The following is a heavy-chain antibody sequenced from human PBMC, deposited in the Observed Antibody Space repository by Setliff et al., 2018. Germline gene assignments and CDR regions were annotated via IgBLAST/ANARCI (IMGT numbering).Heavy chain of an antibody. J-gene: IGHJ4*02. CDR2: IRQDGTNK. D-gene: IGHD3-3*01. V-gene: IGHV3-7*03. CDR1: GFTISDYW. Sequence: ETLSLTCVASGFTISDYWMTWVRQAPGKGLEWVADIRQDGTNKYYADSVKGRFTISRDNAKNSLYLQMNSLRAEDTALYYCAREVWNYYDKSWSGYADHWGQGTLVTVSS. CDR3: AREVWNYYDKSWSGYADH.